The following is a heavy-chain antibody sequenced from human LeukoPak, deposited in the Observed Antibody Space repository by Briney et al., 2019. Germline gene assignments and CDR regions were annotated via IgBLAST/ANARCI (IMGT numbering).Heavy chain of an antibody. CDR2: IYYSGST. Sequence: SETLSLTCTVSGGSVSSGSYYWRWIRQPPGKGLEWIGYIYYSGSTNYNPSLKSRVTISVDTSKNQFSLKLSSVTAADTAVYYCARVGATYDAFDIWGQGTMVTVSS. CDR1: GGSVSSGSYY. J-gene: IGHJ3*02. V-gene: IGHV4-61*01. D-gene: IGHD1-26*01. CDR3: ARVGATYDAFDI.